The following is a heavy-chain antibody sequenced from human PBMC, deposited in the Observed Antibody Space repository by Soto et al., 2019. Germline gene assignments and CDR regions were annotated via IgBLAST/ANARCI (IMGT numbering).Heavy chain of an antibody. CDR2: ISSSSSYI. V-gene: IGHV3-21*01. CDR3: ASIAVAGYQH. D-gene: IGHD6-19*01. J-gene: IGHJ1*01. Sequence: EVQLVESGGGLVKPGGSLRLSCAASGFTFSSYSMNWVRQAPGKGLEWVSSISSSSSYIYYADSVKGRFTISRDNAKNSLYLQINSLRAEDTAVYYCASIAVAGYQHWGQGTLVTVSS. CDR1: GFTFSSYS.